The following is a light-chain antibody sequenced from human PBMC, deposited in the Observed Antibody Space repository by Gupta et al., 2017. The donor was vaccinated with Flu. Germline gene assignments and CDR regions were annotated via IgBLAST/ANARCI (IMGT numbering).Light chain of an antibody. V-gene: IGKV3-11*01. J-gene: IGKJ2*01. Sequence: IVLTQSPVTLSLSPGERATLSCRASQSIGVFLAWFQQKPGQPPRLVIYDSSSRFPGVPARFSGSGSGIDFTLTITAVEPEDFALYYCHQRYSWYTYGQGTTLE. CDR3: HQRYSWYT. CDR1: QSIGVF. CDR2: DSS.